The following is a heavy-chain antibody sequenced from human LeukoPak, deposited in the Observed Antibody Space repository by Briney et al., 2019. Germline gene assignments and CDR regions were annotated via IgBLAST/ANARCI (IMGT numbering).Heavy chain of an antibody. Sequence: ASVKVSCKASGYTFTSYGISWVRQAPGQGLEWMGWISAYNGNTNYAQKLQGRVTMTTDTSTSTAYMELRSLRSDDTAVYYCARGPPYYYGSGELWVNWFDPWGQGTLVTVSS. J-gene: IGHJ5*02. CDR3: ARGPPYYYGSGELWVNWFDP. V-gene: IGHV1-18*01. CDR2: ISAYNGNT. D-gene: IGHD3-10*01. CDR1: GYTFTSYG.